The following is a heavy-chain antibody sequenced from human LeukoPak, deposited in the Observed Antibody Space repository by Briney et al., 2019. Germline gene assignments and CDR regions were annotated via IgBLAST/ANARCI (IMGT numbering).Heavy chain of an antibody. V-gene: IGHV4-31*03. CDR2: IYYSGNT. J-gene: IGHJ4*02. CDR1: GDSISSGDYY. CDR3: ARGLRDSSGYHCDY. D-gene: IGHD3-22*01. Sequence: SETLSLTCTVSGDSISSGDYYWSWIRQHPGKGLEWIGYIYYSGNTYYKPSLKSRVTISVDTSKNQFSLKLTSVTAADTAVYYCARGLRDSSGYHCDYWGQGTLVTVSS.